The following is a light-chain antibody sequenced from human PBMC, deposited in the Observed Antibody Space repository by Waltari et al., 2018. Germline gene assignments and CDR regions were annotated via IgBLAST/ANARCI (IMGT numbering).Light chain of an antibody. V-gene: IGLV2-14*03. CDR3: SSFTSKSTWV. J-gene: IGLJ3*02. Sequence: QSALTQPAPVSGSPGQSIPISCTGTSSDVGGYSYVSWYQQQPDKAPKLLIYDVSNRALGVSNRFSGSKSGNTASLTISGLQAEDESDYYCSSFTSKSTWVFGGGTKLTVL. CDR2: DVS. CDR1: SSDVGGYSY.